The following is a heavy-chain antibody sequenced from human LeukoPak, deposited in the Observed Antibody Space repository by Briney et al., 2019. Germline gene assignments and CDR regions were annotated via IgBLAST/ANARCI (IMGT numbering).Heavy chain of an antibody. J-gene: IGHJ4*02. D-gene: IGHD1-26*01. CDR2: INFSGGT. CDR3: ARKGVGVIDY. CDR1: GGSFSSYF. Sequence: PSETLSLTCTVSGGSFSSYFWAWIRQPAGRGLEWIGRINFSGGTNYNPSLNSRVAMSVDTSKNQFSLKLSSVTAADTAVYYCARKGVGVIDYWGQGTLVTVSS. V-gene: IGHV4-4*07.